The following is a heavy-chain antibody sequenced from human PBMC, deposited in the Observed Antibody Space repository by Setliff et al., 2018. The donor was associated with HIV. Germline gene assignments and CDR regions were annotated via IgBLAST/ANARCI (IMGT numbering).Heavy chain of an antibody. V-gene: IGHV3-48*01. Sequence: SCKASGGTFTNHGIGWVRQAPGRRLEWLEWVSYISSTSSTIYYANSVKGRFTISRDDAKNSLYLQMNSLRAEDTAVYYCARDLYFYYYMDVWGKGTTVTVSS. CDR2: ISSTSSTI. CDR1: GGTFTNHG. D-gene: IGHD3-9*01. J-gene: IGHJ6*03. CDR3: ARDLYFYYYMDV.